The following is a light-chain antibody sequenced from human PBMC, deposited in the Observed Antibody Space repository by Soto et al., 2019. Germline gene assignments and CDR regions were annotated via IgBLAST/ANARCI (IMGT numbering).Light chain of an antibody. CDR1: QSVSND. CDR2: SVS. V-gene: IGKV3D-15*01. CDR3: QQYNNWPWT. Sequence: EMVLTQSPGTLSLSPGDRATLSCRASQSVSNDYVAWVQQKPGQTPRLLIYSVSSRATGIPARFSGSGSGTEFTLTISSLQSEDFAVYYCQQYNNWPWTFGQGTKVDIK. J-gene: IGKJ1*01.